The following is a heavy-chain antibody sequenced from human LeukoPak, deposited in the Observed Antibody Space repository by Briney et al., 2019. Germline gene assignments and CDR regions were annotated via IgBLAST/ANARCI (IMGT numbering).Heavy chain of an antibody. Sequence: GGSLRLSCAVSGFTFSSYAMSWVRQAPGKGLEWVSGISAIGGSTYYADSVKGRFTISRDNSKNTLYLQMYSLRAEDTAVYYCAKPVGANPYCDSTRCYPRDYWGQGTLVTVSS. CDR3: AKPVGANPYCDSTRCYPRDY. D-gene: IGHD2-2*01. CDR1: GFTFSSYA. V-gene: IGHV3-23*01. J-gene: IGHJ4*02. CDR2: ISAIGGST.